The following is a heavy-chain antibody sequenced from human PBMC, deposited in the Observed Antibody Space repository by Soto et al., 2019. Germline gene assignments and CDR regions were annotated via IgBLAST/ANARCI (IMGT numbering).Heavy chain of an antibody. J-gene: IGHJ6*01. CDR3: GFTQQRNCYDGMDV. CDR2: IIPIFGTP. CDR1: GGTFSSYA. Sequence: QVQLVQSGAEVKKPGSSVKVSCEASGGTFSSYAISWVRQAPGQGLEWMGGIIPIFGTPDYAQKFQGRVTITGDESPGTAYMELSRLRSEDTAVYFCGFTQQRNCYDGMDVWGQGTAFSVAS. V-gene: IGHV1-69*12. D-gene: IGHD3-16*01.